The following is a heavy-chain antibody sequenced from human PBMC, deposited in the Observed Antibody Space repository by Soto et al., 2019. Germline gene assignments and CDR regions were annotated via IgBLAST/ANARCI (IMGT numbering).Heavy chain of an antibody. CDR1: GFTFSSYG. Sequence: GGSLRLSCAASGFTFSSYGMHWVRQAPGKGLEWVAVISYDGSNKYYADSVKGRFTISRDNSKNTLYLQMNSLRAEDTAVYYVIAAAGTQDAFDIWGQGTMVTVSS. CDR2: ISYDGSNK. J-gene: IGHJ3*02. V-gene: IGHV3-30*03. D-gene: IGHD6-13*01. CDR3: IAAAGTQDAFDI.